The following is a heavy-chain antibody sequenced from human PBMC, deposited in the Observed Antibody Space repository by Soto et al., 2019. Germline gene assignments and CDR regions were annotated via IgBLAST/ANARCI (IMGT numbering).Heavy chain of an antibody. V-gene: IGHV3-23*01. J-gene: IGHJ4*02. Sequence: EVQLLDSGGGLVQPGGSLRLSCAASGFTFRTYAMSWVRQAPGKGLEWVSGISAGGATYADSVKGRFTISRDNSKNTLYLQMNSLRDEDTALYYCAKGLGLGFDHWGQGTLVIVSP. CDR3: AKGLGLGFDH. D-gene: IGHD3-16*01. CDR1: GFTFRTYA. CDR2: ISAGGA.